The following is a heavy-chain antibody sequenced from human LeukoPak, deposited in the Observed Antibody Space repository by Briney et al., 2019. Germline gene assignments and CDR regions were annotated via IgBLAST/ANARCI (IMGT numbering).Heavy chain of an antibody. Sequence: GGSLRLSCAASGFTFSSYSMNWVRQAPGKGLEWVSGISWNSGSIGYADSVKGRFTISRDNAKNSPYLQMNSLRAEDTALYYCAKDIVGIVGATTDFDYWGQGTLVTVSS. V-gene: IGHV3-9*01. CDR2: ISWNSGSI. CDR3: AKDIVGIVGATTDFDY. CDR1: GFTFSSYS. D-gene: IGHD1-26*01. J-gene: IGHJ4*02.